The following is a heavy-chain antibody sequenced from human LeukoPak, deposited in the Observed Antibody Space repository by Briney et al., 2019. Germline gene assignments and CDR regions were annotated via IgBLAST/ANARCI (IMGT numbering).Heavy chain of an antibody. V-gene: IGHV4-59*08. CDR3: ARHGKTWFGEYPRPYKWFDL. CDR2: IYYSGST. Sequence: SETLSLTCTVSGDSICRHLWSWLRQPPGKGLEWIGYIYYSGSTNCNLSLGDRLTMSLDTSNNQFSLDLSPVTATDTAVYYCARHGKTWFGEYPRPYKWFDLWGQGTLVSVSS. CDR1: GDSICRHL. D-gene: IGHD3-10*01. J-gene: IGHJ5*02.